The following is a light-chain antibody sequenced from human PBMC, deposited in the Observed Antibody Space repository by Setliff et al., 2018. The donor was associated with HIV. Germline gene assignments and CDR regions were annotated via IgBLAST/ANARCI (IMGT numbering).Light chain of an antibody. J-gene: IGLJ1*01. CDR3: SSYTSSSTDV. CDR2: SDN. Sequence: QSVLTQPPSASGTPGQRVTVSCSGSSSNIGRSPVVNWYQQFPGTTPKLLIYSDNQRPSGVPDRSSGSKSGTSASLAISGLQSEDEADYYCSSYTSSSTDVFGTGTTVTVL. V-gene: IGLV1-44*01. CDR1: SSNIGRSP.